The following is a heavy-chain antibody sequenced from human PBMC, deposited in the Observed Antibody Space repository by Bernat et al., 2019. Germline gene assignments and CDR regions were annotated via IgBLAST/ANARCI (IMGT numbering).Heavy chain of an antibody. Sequence: EVQLVESGGGLVQPGGSLRLSCAASGFTFSSRWMSWVRQSPGKGLEWVANIKQDGSAKYYVESVKGRFTISRDNAKNSLYLQMDSLRAEDTAVYYCARAWQQTGTRTPPIDYWGQGTLVTVSS. D-gene: IGHD1-1*01. V-gene: IGHV3-7*03. CDR3: ARAWQQTGTRTPPIDY. CDR2: IKQDGSAK. J-gene: IGHJ4*02. CDR1: GFTFSSRW.